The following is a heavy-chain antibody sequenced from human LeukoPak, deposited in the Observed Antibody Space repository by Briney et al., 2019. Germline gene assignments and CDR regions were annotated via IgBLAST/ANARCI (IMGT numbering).Heavy chain of an antibody. V-gene: IGHV3-23*01. CDR3: AKDRGSWDAFDV. Sequence: GGSPRLSCAASGFSFSSYAMSWVRQAPGKGLEWVSVISGSGGSTSYADSVRGRFTISRDNSKNTLYLQMSSLRAEDTAVYYCAKDRGSWDAFDVWGQGTSVTVSS. CDR1: GFSFSSYA. J-gene: IGHJ3*01. CDR2: ISGSGGST. D-gene: IGHD3-10*01.